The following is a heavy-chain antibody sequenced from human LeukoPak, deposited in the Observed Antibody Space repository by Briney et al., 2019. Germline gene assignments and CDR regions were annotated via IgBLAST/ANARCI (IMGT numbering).Heavy chain of an antibody. Sequence: VSVKVSCKASGYTFTGYYMHWVRQAPGQGLEWMGWINPNSGGTNYAQKFQGRVTMTRDTSISTAYMELSRLRSDDTAVYYCARDLGGFGEPKVYFDYWGQGTLVTVSS. D-gene: IGHD3-10*01. CDR3: ARDLGGFGEPKVYFDY. J-gene: IGHJ4*02. V-gene: IGHV1-2*02. CDR2: INPNSGGT. CDR1: GYTFTGYY.